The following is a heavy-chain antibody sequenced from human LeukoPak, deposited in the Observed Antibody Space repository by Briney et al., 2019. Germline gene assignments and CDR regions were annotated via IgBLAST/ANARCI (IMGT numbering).Heavy chain of an antibody. D-gene: IGHD3-22*01. CDR2: ISGSGGST. V-gene: IGHV3-23*01. J-gene: IGHJ4*02. CDR1: GFTFSSYA. CDR3: ARDYYDSSGYYYFDY. Sequence: GSLRLSCAASGFTFSSYAMSWVRQAPGKGLEWVSAISGSGGSTYYADSVKGRFTTSRDNSKNTLYLQMNSLRAEDTAVYYCARDYYDSSGYYYFDYWGQGTLVTVSS.